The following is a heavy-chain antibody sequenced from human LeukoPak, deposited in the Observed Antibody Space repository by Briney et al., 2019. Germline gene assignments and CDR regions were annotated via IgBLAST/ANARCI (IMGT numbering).Heavy chain of an antibody. CDR2: IYYSGST. CDR3: AREPLYCSGGSCEYYFDY. Sequence: SETLSLTCTVSGGSISSSSYYWGWIRQPPGKGLEWIGSIYYSGSTNYNPSLKSRVTISVDTSKNQFSLKLSSVTAADTAVYYCAREPLYCSGGSCEYYFDYWGQGTLVTVSS. D-gene: IGHD2-15*01. CDR1: GGSISSSSYY. J-gene: IGHJ4*02. V-gene: IGHV4-39*07.